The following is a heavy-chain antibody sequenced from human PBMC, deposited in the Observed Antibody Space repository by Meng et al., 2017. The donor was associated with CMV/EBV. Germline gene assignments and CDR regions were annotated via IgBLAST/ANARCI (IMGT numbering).Heavy chain of an antibody. J-gene: IGHJ6*02. Sequence: GESLKISCAASGFTFSSYAMGWVRQAPGKGLEWVSSISSSSSYIYYADSVKGRFTISRDNAKNSLYLQMNSLRAEDTAVYYCARDRLVRDTIFGVDYYGMDVWGQGTTVTVSS. CDR3: ARDRLVRDTIFGVDYYGMDV. D-gene: IGHD3-3*01. CDR2: ISSSSSYI. CDR1: GFTFSSYA. V-gene: IGHV3-21*01.